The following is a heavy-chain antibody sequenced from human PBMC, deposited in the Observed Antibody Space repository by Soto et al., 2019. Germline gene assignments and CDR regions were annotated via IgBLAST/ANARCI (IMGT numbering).Heavy chain of an antibody. V-gene: IGHV3-23*01. CDR1: GFTFSSYA. CDR2: ISGSGGST. CDR3: AKGVSGPYYGSGLYFAY. J-gene: IGHJ4*02. Sequence: GGSLRLSCAASGFTFSSYAMSWVRQAPGKGLEWVSAISGSGGSTYYADSVKGRFTISRDNSKNTLYLQMNSLRAEDTAVYYCAKGVSGPYYGSGLYFAYWGQGTLVTVSS. D-gene: IGHD3-10*01.